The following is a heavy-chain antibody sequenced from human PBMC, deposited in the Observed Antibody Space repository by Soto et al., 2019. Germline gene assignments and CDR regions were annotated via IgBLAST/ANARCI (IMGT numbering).Heavy chain of an antibody. Sequence: QVQLVQSGAEVKKPGSSVKVSCKASGGTFSSYAISWVRQAPGQGLEWMGGIIPIFGTANYAQKFQVRVTITADNSSSTADRELSSVRSEDTAVYYCAGLRFLEWLPYGMDVWGQGTTVTVSS. CDR2: IIPIFGTA. D-gene: IGHD3-3*01. J-gene: IGHJ6*02. CDR1: GGTFSSYA. CDR3: AGLRFLEWLPYGMDV. V-gene: IGHV1-69*06.